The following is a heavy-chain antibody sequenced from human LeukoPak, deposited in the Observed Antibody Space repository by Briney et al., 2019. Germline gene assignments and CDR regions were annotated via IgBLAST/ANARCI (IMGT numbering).Heavy chain of an antibody. CDR1: GGSFSGYY. CDR2: INHGGST. CDR3: ARDGERWLIRTRGFDY. Sequence: SENLSLTCAVYGGSFSGYYWSWIRQPPGKGLEWIGEINHGGSTNYNPSLNSRVTISVDTSKNQFSLNLSSVTAADTAVYYCARDGERWLIRTRGFDYWGQGTLVTVSS. V-gene: IGHV4-34*01. J-gene: IGHJ4*02. D-gene: IGHD5-24*01.